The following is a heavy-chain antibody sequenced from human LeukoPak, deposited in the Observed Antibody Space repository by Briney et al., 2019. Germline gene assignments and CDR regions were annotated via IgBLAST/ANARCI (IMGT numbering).Heavy chain of an antibody. CDR2: ISYDGSNK. J-gene: IGHJ4*02. D-gene: IGHD6-13*01. CDR3: ARDHIAAAGTDY. V-gene: IGHV3-30*14. CDR1: GFTFSSYA. Sequence: GRSLRLSCAASGFTFSSYAMHWVRQAPGKGLEWVAVISYDGSNKYYADSVKGRFTISRDNSKNTLYLQMNSLRAEDTAVYYCARDHIAAAGTDYWGQGTLVTVSS.